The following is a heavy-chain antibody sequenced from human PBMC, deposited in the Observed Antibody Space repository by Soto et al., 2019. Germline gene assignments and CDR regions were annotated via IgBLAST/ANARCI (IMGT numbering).Heavy chain of an antibody. CDR3: AKDKARNYYYYGMDV. V-gene: IGHV3-23*01. CDR2: ISGGGGST. CDR1: VFTFSSYA. J-gene: IGHJ6*02. Sequence: PGGSLRLSCAASVFTFSSYAMSWVRQAPGKGLEWVSAISGGGGSTYYADSVKGRFSISRDNSKNTLYLQMNSLRAEDTAVYYCAKDKARNYYYYGMDVWGQGTTVTVSS.